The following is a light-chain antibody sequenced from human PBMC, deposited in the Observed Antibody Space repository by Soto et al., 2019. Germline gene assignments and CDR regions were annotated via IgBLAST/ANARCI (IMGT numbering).Light chain of an antibody. CDR1: QSVMHN. CDR2: YAS. J-gene: IGKJ4*01. Sequence: EIVMTQSPATLSASPGERVTLSCRASQSVMHNLAWYQHKPGKAPRLLIYYASTGATVNPARFTVGGYGTDFVLTIASRRTEDVAVYYCQRSDRWPVTFGGGDKVEI. CDR3: QRSDRWPVT. V-gene: IGKV3-15*01.